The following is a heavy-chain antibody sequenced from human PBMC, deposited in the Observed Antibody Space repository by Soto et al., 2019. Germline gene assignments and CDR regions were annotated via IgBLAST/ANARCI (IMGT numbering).Heavy chain of an antibody. J-gene: IGHJ4*02. V-gene: IGHV3-48*02. CDR2: ISSSSSTI. CDR1: GFTLSSYS. D-gene: IGHD3-3*01. CDR3: ARTLHGFWSGYYTDY. Sequence: GGSLRLSCAASGFTLSSYSMNWVRQAPGKGLEWVSYISSSSSTIYYADSVKGRFTISRDNAKNSLYLQMNSLRDEDTAVYYCARTLHGFWSGYYTDYWGQGTLVTVSS.